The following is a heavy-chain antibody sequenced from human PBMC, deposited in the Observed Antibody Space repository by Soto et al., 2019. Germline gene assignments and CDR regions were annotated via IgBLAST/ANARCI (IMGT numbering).Heavy chain of an antibody. CDR2: ISSAGNSE. CDR3: AXGGATRPGRRYYYGMDV. Sequence: GSLRLSCAASGFAFSSYAIHWVRQAPGKGLEWVAVISSAGNSEYYGDSVRGRFSISRDNSKNTVYLQMNSLKTEDTAVYFCAXGGATRPGRRYYYGMDVWGQGATVTVSS. J-gene: IGHJ6*02. V-gene: IGHV3-30-3*01. CDR1: GFAFSSYA. D-gene: IGHD6-6*01.